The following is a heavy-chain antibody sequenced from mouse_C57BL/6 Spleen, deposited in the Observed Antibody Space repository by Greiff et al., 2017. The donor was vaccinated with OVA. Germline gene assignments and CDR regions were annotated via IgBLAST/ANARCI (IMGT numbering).Heavy chain of an antibody. CDR2: INYDGSST. J-gene: IGHJ3*01. CDR3: ARVDGYSCFTY. D-gene: IGHD2-3*01. CDR1: GFTFSDYY. V-gene: IGHV5-16*01. Sequence: EVKVEESEGGLVQPGSSMKLSCTASGFTFSDYYMAWVRQVPEKGLEWVTNINYDGSSTYYLDSLKSRFIISRDNAKNILYLQMSSLKSEDTATYYCARVDGYSCFTYWGQGTLVTVSA.